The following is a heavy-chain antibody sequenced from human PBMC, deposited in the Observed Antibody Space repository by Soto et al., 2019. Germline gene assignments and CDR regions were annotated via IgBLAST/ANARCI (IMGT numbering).Heavy chain of an antibody. CDR1: GYTFTGYY. CDR3: ARDQIIVVVPAAINGGFGP. V-gene: IGHV1-2*02. CDR2: INPNSGGT. Sequence: ASVKVSCKASGYTFTGYYMHWVRQAPGQGLEWMGWINPNSGGTNYAQKFQGRVTMTRDTSISTAYMELSRLRSDDTAVYYCARDQIIVVVPAAINGGFGPWGRRTLVTVSS. D-gene: IGHD2-2*01. J-gene: IGHJ5*02.